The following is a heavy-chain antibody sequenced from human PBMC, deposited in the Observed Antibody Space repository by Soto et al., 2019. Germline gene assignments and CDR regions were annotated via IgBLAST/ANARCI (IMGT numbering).Heavy chain of an antibody. Sequence: SLRLSCASSVFTFDDYAMHCVRQSPGKGLEWVSGISWNSGSIGYADSVKGRFTISRDNAKNSLYLQMNSLRAEDTALYYCAKADSYRSSFGMDVGGQGNTVTVYS. J-gene: IGHJ6*02. CDR2: ISWNSGSI. CDR1: VFTFDDYA. V-gene: IGHV3-9*01. CDR3: AKADSYRSSFGMDV. D-gene: IGHD6-6*01.